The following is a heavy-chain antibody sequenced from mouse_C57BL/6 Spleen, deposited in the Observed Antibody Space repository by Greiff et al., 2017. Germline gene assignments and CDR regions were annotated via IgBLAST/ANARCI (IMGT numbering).Heavy chain of an antibody. CDR3: AKANWEYYFDY. V-gene: IGHV2-2*01. D-gene: IGHD4-1*01. CDR2: IWSGGST. Sequence: VKVEESGPGLVQPSQSLSITCTVSGFSLTSYGVHWVRQSPGKGLEWLGVIWSGGSTDYNAAFISRLSIRKDNSKSQVFFKMNSLQADDTAIYYCAKANWEYYFDYWGQGTTLTVSS. CDR1: GFSLTSYG. J-gene: IGHJ2*01.